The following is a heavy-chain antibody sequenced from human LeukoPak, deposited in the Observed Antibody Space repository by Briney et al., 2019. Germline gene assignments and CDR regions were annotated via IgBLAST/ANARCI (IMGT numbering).Heavy chain of an antibody. CDR1: GYSFTNYW. J-gene: IGHJ4*02. V-gene: IGHV5-51*01. Sequence: GESLQISCKGSGYSFTNYWFGWVRQMPGKGLEWMGIIYPGDSDTRYSPSFQGQVTISADKSISTAYLQWSSLKASDTALYYCARFIGSTIPTLRFDYWGQGTLVTVSS. D-gene: IGHD1-1*01. CDR2: IYPGDSDT. CDR3: ARFIGSTIPTLRFDY.